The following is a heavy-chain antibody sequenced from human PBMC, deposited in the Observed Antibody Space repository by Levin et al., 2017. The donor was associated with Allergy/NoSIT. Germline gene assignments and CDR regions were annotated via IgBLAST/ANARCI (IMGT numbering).Heavy chain of an antibody. CDR1: AFTFSDSN. V-gene: IGHV3-73*01. D-gene: IGHD2/OR15-2a*01. Sequence: GGSLRLSCAASAFTFSDSNVHWVRQASGKGLEWVGRIRSKGENYATTYDASVKGRFIISRDDSQNTAFLQMNSLKTDDTAVYYCVQLSVTARCPFRDDHWGQGTLVTVSS. J-gene: IGHJ4*02. CDR3: VQLSVTARCPFRDDH. CDR2: IRSKGENYAT.